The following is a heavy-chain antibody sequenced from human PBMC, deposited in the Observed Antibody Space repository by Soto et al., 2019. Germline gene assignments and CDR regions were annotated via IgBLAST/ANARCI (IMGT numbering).Heavy chain of an antibody. Sequence: GGSLRLSCAASGFPFSSYGMHWVRQAPGKGLEWVAVIWYDGSNKYYADSVKGRFTISRDNAKNSLYLQMNSLRAEDTAVYYCARGMDPYYYYYMDVWGKGTTVTVSS. D-gene: IGHD2-8*01. CDR3: ARGMDPYYYYYMDV. J-gene: IGHJ6*03. CDR2: IWYDGSNK. V-gene: IGHV3-33*01. CDR1: GFPFSSYG.